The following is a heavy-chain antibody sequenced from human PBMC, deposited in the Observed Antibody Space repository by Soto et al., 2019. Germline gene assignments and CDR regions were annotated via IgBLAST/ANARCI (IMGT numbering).Heavy chain of an antibody. CDR2: IDPSDSYT. CDR3: ARHPLRYCSGGSCYSYYYYGMDV. J-gene: IGHJ6*02. V-gene: IGHV5-10-1*01. Sequence: GESLKISCKGSGYSFTSYWISWVRQMPGKGLEWMGRIDPSDSYTNYSPSFQGHVTISTDKSISTAYLQGSSLKASDTAMYYCARHPLRYCSGGSCYSYYYYGMDVWGQGTTVTVSS. CDR1: GYSFTSYW. D-gene: IGHD2-15*01.